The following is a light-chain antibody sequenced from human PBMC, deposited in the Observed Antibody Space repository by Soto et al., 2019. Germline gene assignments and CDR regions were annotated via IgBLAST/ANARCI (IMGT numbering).Light chain of an antibody. CDR3: SSYTSSSTYV. Sequence: QSVLTQPPSMSGSPGQSVTISCTGTSSDVGSYNRVSWYQQPPGTAPKLMIYEVTNRPSGVPDRFSGSKSGNTASLTISGLQAEDEAAYYCSSYTSSSTYVFGTGTKVTVL. J-gene: IGLJ1*01. CDR1: SSDVGSYNR. CDR2: EVT. V-gene: IGLV2-18*02.